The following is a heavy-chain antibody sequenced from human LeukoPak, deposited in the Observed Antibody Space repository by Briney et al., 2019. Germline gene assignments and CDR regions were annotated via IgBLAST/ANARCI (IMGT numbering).Heavy chain of an antibody. CDR3: ARDVGNYYGWFDP. D-gene: IGHD3-10*01. J-gene: IGHJ5*02. Sequence: PSETLSLTCTVSGGSISSYYWSWIRQPPGKGLEWIGYIYYTGSTDYNPSLKSRVTISVDTSKNQFSLKLSSVTAADTAVYYCARDVGNYYGWFDPWGQGTLVTVSS. V-gene: IGHV4-59*01. CDR1: GGSISSYY. CDR2: IYYTGST.